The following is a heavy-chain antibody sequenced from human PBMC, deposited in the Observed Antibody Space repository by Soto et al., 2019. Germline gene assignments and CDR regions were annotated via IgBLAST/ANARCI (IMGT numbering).Heavy chain of an antibody. CDR2: ISSSSSYI. J-gene: IGHJ4*02. V-gene: IGHV3-21*01. D-gene: IGHD3-22*01. CDR3: ARVISYDSSGYYYVRPEYYFDY. Sequence: VGSLRLSCAASGFTFSSYSMNWVRQAPGKGLEWVSSISSSSSYIYYADSVKGRFTISRDNAKNSLYLQMNSLRAEDTAVYYCARVISYDSSGYYYVRPEYYFDYWGQGTLVTVSS. CDR1: GFTFSSYS.